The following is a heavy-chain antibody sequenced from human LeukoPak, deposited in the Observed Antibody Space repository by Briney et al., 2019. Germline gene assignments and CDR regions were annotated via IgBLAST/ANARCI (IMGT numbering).Heavy chain of an antibody. D-gene: IGHD6-25*01. CDR1: GFTFSTYA. CDR2: INIDGSST. J-gene: IGHJ4*02. V-gene: IGHV3-74*01. CDR3: ARGGGYVSDFDY. Sequence: GGSLRLSCAASGFTFSTYAMSWVRQAPGKGLEWVSRINIDGSSTSYADSVKGRFTISRDNAKNTLYLQMNSLRVEDTAVYYCARGGGYVSDFDYWGQGTLVTVSS.